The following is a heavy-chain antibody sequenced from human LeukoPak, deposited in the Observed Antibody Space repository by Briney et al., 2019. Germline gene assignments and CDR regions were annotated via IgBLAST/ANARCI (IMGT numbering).Heavy chain of an antibody. Sequence: GGSLRLSCAASGFTFSSFTMNWVRQAPGKGLEWVSSISSSSTYKDYIDSVKGRFTISRDNAKNSLYLQMNSLRAEDTAVYYCARETAIGAFDIWGQGTMVTVSS. V-gene: IGHV3-21*01. CDR1: GFTFSSFT. D-gene: IGHD5-18*01. CDR3: ARETAIGAFDI. CDR2: ISSSSTYK. J-gene: IGHJ3*02.